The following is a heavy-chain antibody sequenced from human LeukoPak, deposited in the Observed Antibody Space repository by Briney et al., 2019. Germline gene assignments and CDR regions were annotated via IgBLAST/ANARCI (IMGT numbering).Heavy chain of an antibody. Sequence: GGSLRLSCAASGFTFSDYDMSWVRQAPGKGLEWVSYISSSGSTIYYADSVKSRFTISKDNAQNSLYLQMNSLRGEDTAVYYYARGVSSTAYLVYWGQGTLVTVSS. D-gene: IGHD2-2*01. J-gene: IGHJ4*02. CDR2: ISSSGSTI. CDR3: ARGVSSTAYLVY. V-gene: IGHV3-11*01. CDR1: GFTFSDYD.